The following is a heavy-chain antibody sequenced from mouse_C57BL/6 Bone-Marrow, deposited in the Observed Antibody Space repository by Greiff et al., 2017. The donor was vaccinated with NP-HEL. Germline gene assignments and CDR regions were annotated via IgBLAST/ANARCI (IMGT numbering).Heavy chain of an antibody. J-gene: IGHJ4*01. CDR1: GFTFSDFY. CDR2: SRNKANDYTT. Sequence: EVMLVESGGGLVQSGRSLRLSCATSGFTFSDFYMEWVRQAPGKGLEWIAASRNKANDYTTEYSASVKGRFIVSRDTSQSILYLQMNALRAEDTAIYYCARDPYYYGGMDYWGQGTSVTVSS. D-gene: IGHD1-1*01. CDR3: ARDPYYYGGMDY. V-gene: IGHV7-1*01.